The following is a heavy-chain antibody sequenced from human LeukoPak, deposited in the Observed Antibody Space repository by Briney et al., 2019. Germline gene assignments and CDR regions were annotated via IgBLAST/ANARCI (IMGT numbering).Heavy chain of an antibody. D-gene: IGHD2-2*01. Sequence: GGSLRLSCAASGFTFSSYSMNWVRQAPGKGLEWVSSISSSSSYIYYADSVKGRFTISRDNAKNSLYLQMNSLRAEDTAVYYCASGVLGYYSSTSCYEGVYWGQGTLVTVSS. CDR3: ASGVLGYYSSTSCYEGVY. CDR2: ISSSSSYI. J-gene: IGHJ4*02. CDR1: GFTFSSYS. V-gene: IGHV3-21*01.